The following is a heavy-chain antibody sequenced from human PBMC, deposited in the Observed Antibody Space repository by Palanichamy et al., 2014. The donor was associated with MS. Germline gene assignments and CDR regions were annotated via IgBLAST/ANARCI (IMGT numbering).Heavy chain of an antibody. D-gene: IGHD1/OR15-1a*01. Sequence: QVHLVQSGAEVKKPGASVKVSCKTSGYAFTDHEIHWVRQAGGEGLEWMGWMNPYSGNTAYAQKFQGRVTMTSNTSMSTAYLESSSLRSEDTAVYFCARGALGTTQNWFDPWGQGTLVTVSS. J-gene: IGHJ5*02. V-gene: IGHV1-8*01. CDR3: ARGALGTTQNWFDP. CDR1: GYAFTDHE. CDR2: MNPYSGNT.